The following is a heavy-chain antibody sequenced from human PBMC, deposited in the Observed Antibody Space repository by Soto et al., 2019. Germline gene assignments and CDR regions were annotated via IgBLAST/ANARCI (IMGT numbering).Heavy chain of an antibody. CDR1: GGSMTSNY. V-gene: IGHV4-59*01. CDR3: ARVDDYYASSNYRNWYFDL. CDR2: IFHSGYT. J-gene: IGHJ2*01. D-gene: IGHD3-22*01. Sequence: QVQLQESGPGLVKPSETLSLTCSVSGGSMTSNYWSWVRQPPGKGLEWIGHIFHSGYTNYNPSLMSRVTLSLDTSNNQVSLNLSSVTAADTALYYCARVDDYYASSNYRNWYFDLWGRGTLVAVSS.